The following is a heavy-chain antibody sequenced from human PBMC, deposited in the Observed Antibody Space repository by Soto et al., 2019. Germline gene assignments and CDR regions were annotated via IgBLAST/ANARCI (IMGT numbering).Heavy chain of an antibody. V-gene: IGHV5-10-1*01. D-gene: IGHD1-26*01. CDR2: IDPSDSYT. J-gene: IGHJ6*02. CDR3: ARPSGDPGYYYYGMDV. CDR1: GYSFTSYW. Sequence: GESLKISCKGSGYSFTSYWISWVRQMPGKGLEWMGRIDPSDSYTNYSPSFQGHVTISADKSISTAYLQWSSLKASDTAMYYCARPSGDPGYYYYGMDVWGQGTTVTVSS.